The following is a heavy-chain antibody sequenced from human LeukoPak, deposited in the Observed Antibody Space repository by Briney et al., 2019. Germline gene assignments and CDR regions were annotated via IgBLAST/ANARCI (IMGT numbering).Heavy chain of an antibody. V-gene: IGHV3-23*01. Sequence: GGSLRLSCAASGFTFSSYAMSWVRQAPGKGLEWVSGISGSGDNTYYADSVKGRFTISRDNSRNTLYLQMNTLRAEDTAVYFCAKSPVSSCRGSFCYPFDYWGQGNLVTVSS. CDR2: ISGSGDNT. CDR3: AKSPVSSCRGSFCYPFDY. J-gene: IGHJ4*02. CDR1: GFTFSSYA. D-gene: IGHD2-15*01.